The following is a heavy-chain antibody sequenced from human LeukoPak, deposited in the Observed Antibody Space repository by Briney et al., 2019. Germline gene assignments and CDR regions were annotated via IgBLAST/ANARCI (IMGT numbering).Heavy chain of an antibody. J-gene: IGHJ5*02. CDR1: GGSFSGYY. D-gene: IGHD3-3*01. CDR3: AIKYYDFWSGYYNWFDP. CDR2: INHSGGT. V-gene: IGHV4-34*01. Sequence: SETLSLTCAVYGGSFSGYYWSWIRQPPGKGLEWIGEINHSGGTNYNPSLKSRVTISVDTSKNQFSLKLSSVTAADTAVYYCAIKYYDFWSGYYNWFDPWGQGTLVTVSS.